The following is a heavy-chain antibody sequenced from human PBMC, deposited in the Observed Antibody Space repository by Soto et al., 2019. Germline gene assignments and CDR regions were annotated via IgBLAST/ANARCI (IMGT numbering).Heavy chain of an antibody. D-gene: IGHD1-26*01. CDR3: ESDDDWEPNAFDV. Sequence: QAQLVESGGGVVQPGRSLRLSCEASGFTFSRYGMHWVRQVPGMGLEWVALIYADGSKLFYRDSGKGRFTISRDHAGNTLFREMSVLRADDTALYYCESDDDWEPNAFDVWCQGTTISVSS. CDR1: GFTFSRYG. J-gene: IGHJ3*01. V-gene: IGHV3-33*01. CDR2: IYADGSKL.